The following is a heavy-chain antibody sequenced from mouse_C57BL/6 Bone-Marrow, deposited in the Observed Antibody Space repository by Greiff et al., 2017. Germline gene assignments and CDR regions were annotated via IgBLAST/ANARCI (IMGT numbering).Heavy chain of an antibody. CDR1: GYSITSGYY. J-gene: IGHJ3*01. CDR3: ARGFAY. Sequence: VQLKESGPGLVKPSQSLSLTCSVTGYSITSGYYWNWIRQFPGNKLEWMGYISYDGSNNYNPSLKNRISITRDTSKNQFFLKLNSVTTEDTATYYCARGFAYWAQGTLVTVSA. CDR2: ISYDGSN. V-gene: IGHV3-6*01.